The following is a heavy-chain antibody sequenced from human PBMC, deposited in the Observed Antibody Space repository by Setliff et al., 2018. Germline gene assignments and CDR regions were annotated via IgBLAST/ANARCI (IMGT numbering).Heavy chain of an antibody. CDR3: ARDGASFFWSSGLRGGDYMDV. D-gene: IGHD3-3*01. J-gene: IGHJ6*03. CDR1: GFTFSTYA. V-gene: IGHV3-30*01. CDR2: VSYDGRNK. Sequence: GGSLRLSCAASGFTFSTYAIHWVRQGPGKGLEWVAIVSYDGRNKYYADSVKGRFTISRDKAHHSLFLQMNSLRAVDTAMYYCARDGASFFWSSGLRGGDYMDVWGKGTTVTVSS.